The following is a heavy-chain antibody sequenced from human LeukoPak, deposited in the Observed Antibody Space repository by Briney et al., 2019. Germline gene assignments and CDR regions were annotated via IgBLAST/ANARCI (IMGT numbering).Heavy chain of an antibody. V-gene: IGHV4-59*01. CDR1: GGSISSYY. CDR2: IYYSGST. J-gene: IGHJ4*02. Sequence: SETLSLTCTASGGSISSYYWSWIRQPPGKGLGWIGYIYYSGSTNYNPSLKSRVTTSVDTSKNQFSLKLSSVTAADTAVYYCARDRPYRSSSLIRPHDYWGQGTLVTVSS. CDR3: ARDRPYRSSSLIRPHDY. D-gene: IGHD6-13*01.